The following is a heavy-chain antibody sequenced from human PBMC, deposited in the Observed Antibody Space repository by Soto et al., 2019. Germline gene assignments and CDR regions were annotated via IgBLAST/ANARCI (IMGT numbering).Heavy chain of an antibody. D-gene: IGHD1-26*01. J-gene: IGHJ5*02. CDR1: GFTFSNYA. Sequence: EAQLLESGGGLVQPGGSLRLSCAASGFTFSNYAMSWVRQAPGKGLEWVSSIHGSGAGTYYTDSVKGRFTVSRDDSKKTLYLQMSSLTVDDTAVYYCARDAEPVNGQWDYFDPWGQGTLVTVSS. V-gene: IGHV3-23*01. CDR3: ARDAEPVNGQWDYFDP. CDR2: IHGSGAGT.